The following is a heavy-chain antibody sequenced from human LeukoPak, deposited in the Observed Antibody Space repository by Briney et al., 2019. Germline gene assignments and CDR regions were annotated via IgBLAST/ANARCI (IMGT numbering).Heavy chain of an antibody. CDR1: GFTLDDYA. J-gene: IGHJ4*02. CDR2: ISWNSGSI. V-gene: IGHV3-9*01. CDR3: ARSTIYKYYFDY. Sequence: PGRSLRLSCAASGFTLDDYAMHWVRQAPGKGLEWVSGISWNSGSIGYADSVKGRFTISRDNAKNSLYLQMNSLRAEDTALYYCARSTIYKYYFDYWGQGTLVTVSS. D-gene: IGHD5-12*01.